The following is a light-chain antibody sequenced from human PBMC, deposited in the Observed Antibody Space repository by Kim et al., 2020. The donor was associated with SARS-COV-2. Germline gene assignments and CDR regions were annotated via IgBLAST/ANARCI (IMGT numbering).Light chain of an antibody. CDR3: SSYTSSSTWV. CDR1: SSDVGGYNY. Sequence: LTQPASVSGSPGQSITISCTGTSSDVGGYNYVSWYQQHPGKAPKLMIYDVSNRPSGVSNRFSGSKSGNTASLTISGLQAEDEADYYCSSYTSSSTWVFGTGTKVTVL. J-gene: IGLJ1*01. CDR2: DVS. V-gene: IGLV2-14*03.